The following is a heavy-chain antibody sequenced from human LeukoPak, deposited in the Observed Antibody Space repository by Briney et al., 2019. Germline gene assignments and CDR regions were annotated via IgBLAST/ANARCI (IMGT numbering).Heavy chain of an antibody. D-gene: IGHD6-13*01. CDR3: AKSGSSWMFY. CDR1: GFTVSSNY. CDR2: IYSDGGT. J-gene: IGHJ4*02. V-gene: IGHV3-53*01. Sequence: GGSLRLSCAASGFTVSSNYMTWVRQAPGKGLEWVSVIYSDGGTHYADSVKGRFTISRDNSKNTLYLQMNSLRDEGTAVYYCAKSGSSWMFYWGQGTLVTVSS.